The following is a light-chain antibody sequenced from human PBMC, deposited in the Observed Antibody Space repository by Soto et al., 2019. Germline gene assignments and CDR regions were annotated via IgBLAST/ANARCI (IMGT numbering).Light chain of an antibody. Sequence: VCNECPGTMSKTHGERATLSCRASQSVSNNYLACYQQNPGQAPRLLIYGASNRATGIPDRFSGSGSGTDFTLTISRLEPEDFAVYYCQQYGRSGTFGHVGKADI. CDR1: QSVSNNY. V-gene: IGKV3-20*01. CDR3: QQYGRSGT. J-gene: IGKJ1*01. CDR2: GAS.